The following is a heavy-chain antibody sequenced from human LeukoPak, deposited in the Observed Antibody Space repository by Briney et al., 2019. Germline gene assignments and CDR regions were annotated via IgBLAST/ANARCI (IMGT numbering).Heavy chain of an antibody. D-gene: IGHD1-26*01. CDR2: INVNDGST. J-gene: IGHJ4*02. Sequence: ASVKVSCKASGYTFRSYGITWVRQAPGQGLEWMGWINVNDGSTNYAQKLQGRVTITTDTSSDTAYMELRSLRSDDTAVYYCARGGGTNYIDYWGQGTLVTVSS. V-gene: IGHV1-18*01. CDR1: GYTFRSYG. CDR3: ARGGGTNYIDY.